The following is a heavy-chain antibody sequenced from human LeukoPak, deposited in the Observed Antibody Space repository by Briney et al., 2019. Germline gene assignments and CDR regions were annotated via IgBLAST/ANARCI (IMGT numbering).Heavy chain of an antibody. CDR2: LSGSGITT. Sequence: GGSLRLSCAASGFTFSNSAMSWVRQAPGKGLEWVSTLSGSGITTYYADSVKGRFTISRDNSKNTLYLQMNSLRAEDTTVYYCAKGIYSSGWSHFDYWGHGTLVTVSS. CDR3: AKGIYSSGWSHFDY. J-gene: IGHJ4*01. D-gene: IGHD6-19*01. CDR1: GFTFSNSA. V-gene: IGHV3-23*01.